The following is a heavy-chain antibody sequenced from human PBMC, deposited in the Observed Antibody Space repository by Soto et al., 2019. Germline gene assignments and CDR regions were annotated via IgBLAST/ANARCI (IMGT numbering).Heavy chain of an antibody. V-gene: IGHV4-30-2*01. D-gene: IGHD1-26*01. Sequence: SETLSLTCTVSGGSISSGGYSWNWIRQAPGKGLEWIGYIYHSGYTLYNPSLKGRVTISVDTSKNQFSLKLSSVTAADTAVYFCARHGRGNYYDFDSWSQGTLVTVPS. CDR2: IYHSGYT. CDR1: GGSISSGGYS. J-gene: IGHJ4*02. CDR3: ARHGRGNYYDFDS.